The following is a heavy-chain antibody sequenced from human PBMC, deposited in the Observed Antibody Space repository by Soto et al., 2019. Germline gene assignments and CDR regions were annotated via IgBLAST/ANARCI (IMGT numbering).Heavy chain of an antibody. CDR2: IGTRGRTI. V-gene: IGHV3-48*03. CDR1: GFTFSNYE. D-gene: IGHD4-4*01. J-gene: IGHJ6*02. Sequence: GGSLRLSCAASGFTFSNYEMNWVRQAPGKGLEWVSYIGTRGRTIYYADSVKGRFTISRDNAKNSLYLQMNSLRAEDTAVYYCARDPAIYSGKFDYGLDVWGQGTTVTVSS. CDR3: ARDPAIYSGKFDYGLDV.